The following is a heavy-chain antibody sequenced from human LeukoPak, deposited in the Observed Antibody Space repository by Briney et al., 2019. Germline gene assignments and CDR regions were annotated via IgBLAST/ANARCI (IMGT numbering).Heavy chain of an antibody. J-gene: IGHJ4*02. CDR1: GGTFSSYA. Sequence: ASVKVSCKASGGTFSSYAISWVRQAPGQGLERMGGIIPIFGTANYAQKFQGRVTITTDESTNTAYMELSSLRSEDTAVYYCARDARDRRDGYNYYFDYWGQGTLVTVSS. CDR3: ARDARDRRDGYNYYFDY. V-gene: IGHV1-69*05. CDR2: IIPIFGTA. D-gene: IGHD5-24*01.